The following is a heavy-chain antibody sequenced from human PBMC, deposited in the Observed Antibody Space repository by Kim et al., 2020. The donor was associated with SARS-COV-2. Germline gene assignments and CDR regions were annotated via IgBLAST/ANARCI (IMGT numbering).Heavy chain of an antibody. Sequence: SETLSLTCTVSGGSISSGVYYWSWIRQHPGKGLEWIGYIHYRGSTYYNPSLKSRVMISVDTSKNQFSLNLSSVTAADTAVYYGARSSLVDYRSVYEMDV. J-gene: IGHJ6*01. CDR2: IHYRGST. CDR1: GGSISSGVYY. D-gene: IGHD4-17*01. CDR3: ARSSLVDYRSVYEMDV. V-gene: IGHV4-31*03.